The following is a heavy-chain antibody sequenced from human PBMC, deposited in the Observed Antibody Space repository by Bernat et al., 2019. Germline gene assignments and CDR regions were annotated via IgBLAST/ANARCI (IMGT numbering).Heavy chain of an antibody. J-gene: IGHJ4*02. V-gene: IGHV3-73*02. CDR1: GFTFSGSA. Sequence: EVQLVESGGGLVQPGGSLKLSCAASGFTFSGSAMHWVHQASGKGLEWVGRIRSKAKSYATAYAASVKGRFTISRDDSKNTAYLQMNSLKTEDTAVYYCTRGITGTTPYFDYWGQGTLVTVSS. D-gene: IGHD1-20*01. CDR2: IRSKAKSYAT. CDR3: TRGITGTTPYFDY.